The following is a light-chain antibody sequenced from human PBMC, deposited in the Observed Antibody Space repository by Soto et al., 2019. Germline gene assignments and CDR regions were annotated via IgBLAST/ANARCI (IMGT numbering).Light chain of an antibody. Sequence: IVMTQAPATLSVSPGERVTLSCRASQSISDGLAWYQQSPGQAPRLLIYAASARATGIPARFSGSGSGTEFTLAISTLQSEDFAVYYCQQCVEWPPTFTFGQGTKVEIK. J-gene: IGKJ2*01. CDR2: AAS. V-gene: IGKV3-15*01. CDR3: QQCVEWPPTFT. CDR1: QSISDG.